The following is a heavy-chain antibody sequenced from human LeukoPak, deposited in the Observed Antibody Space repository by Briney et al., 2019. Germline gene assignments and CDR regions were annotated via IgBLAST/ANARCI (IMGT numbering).Heavy chain of an antibody. D-gene: IGHD4-23*01. CDR3: ARDSVATFPGNAFDI. Sequence: ASVKVSCKASGYTFTSYAMNWVRQAPGQGLEWMGWINTNTGNPTYAQGLTGRFVFSLDTSVSTAYLQISSLKAEDTAVYYCARDSVATFPGNAFDIWGQGTMVTVSS. V-gene: IGHV7-4-1*02. CDR2: INTNTGNP. CDR1: GYTFTSYA. J-gene: IGHJ3*02.